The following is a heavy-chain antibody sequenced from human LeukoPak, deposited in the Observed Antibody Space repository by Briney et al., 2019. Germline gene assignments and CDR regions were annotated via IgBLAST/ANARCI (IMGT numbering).Heavy chain of an antibody. Sequence: PGGSLRLSCAASGFTFSSDSMNWVRQAPGKGLEWVSSISSSSSYIYYADSVKGRLTISRDNAKNSLYLQMNSLRAEDTAVYYCARDDSGYDPFDYWGQGTLVTVSP. J-gene: IGHJ4*02. CDR2: ISSSSSYI. CDR3: ARDDSGYDPFDY. CDR1: GFTFSSDS. V-gene: IGHV3-21*01. D-gene: IGHD5-12*01.